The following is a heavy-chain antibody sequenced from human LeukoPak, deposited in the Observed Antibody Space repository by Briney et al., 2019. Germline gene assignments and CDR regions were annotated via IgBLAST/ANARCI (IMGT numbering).Heavy chain of an antibody. CDR3: ARQYYYDSSGSDAFDI. D-gene: IGHD3-22*01. CDR2: FDPEDGET. CDR1: GYTLTELS. V-gene: IGHV1-24*01. Sequence: ASVKVSCKVSGYTLTELSMHWVRQAPGKGLEWMGGFDPEDGETIYAQKFQGRVTMTEDTSTDTAYMELGSLRSEDTAVYYCARQYYYDSSGSDAFDIWGQGTMVTVSS. J-gene: IGHJ3*02.